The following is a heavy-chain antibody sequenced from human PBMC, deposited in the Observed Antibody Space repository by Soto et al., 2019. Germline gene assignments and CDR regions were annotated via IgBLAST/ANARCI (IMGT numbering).Heavy chain of an antibody. CDR2: ISAYNGNT. Sequence: QVQLVQSGAEVKKPGASVKVSCKASGYTFTSYGISWVRQAPGQGLEWMGWISAYNGNTNYAQKLQGRVTMTTDTSTNTAYMERRSLRSDDTAVFYCARDDNYAYVLDYWGQGTLVTVSS. CDR3: ARDDNYAYVLDY. D-gene: IGHD2-2*01. J-gene: IGHJ4*02. CDR1: GYTFTSYG. V-gene: IGHV1-18*04.